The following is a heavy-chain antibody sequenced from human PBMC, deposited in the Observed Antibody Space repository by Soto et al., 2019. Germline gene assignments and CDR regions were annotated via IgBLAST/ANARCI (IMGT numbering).Heavy chain of an antibody. CDR2: IFYDGTEK. V-gene: IGHV3-33*01. Sequence: QVQLVVSGGGVFQPGTSLRLSCAASGFTFRQYGMHWVRQAPGKGLDWVAVIFYDGTEKYYADSVKGRFTISRDNPGNMVYLQMNSLRAEDTAVYYCVRGWGSLIHLSWLDIWGQGTTVVVSS. CDR3: VRGWGSLIHLSWLDI. J-gene: IGHJ3*02. CDR1: GFTFRQYG. D-gene: IGHD3-16*01.